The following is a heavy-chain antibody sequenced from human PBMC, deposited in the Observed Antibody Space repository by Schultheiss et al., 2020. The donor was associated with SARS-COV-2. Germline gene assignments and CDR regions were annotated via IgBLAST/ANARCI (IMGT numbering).Heavy chain of an antibody. D-gene: IGHD3-10*01. V-gene: IGHV4-59*12. CDR1: GGSISSYY. CDR2: IYYSGST. Sequence: GSLRLSCTVSGGSISSYYWSWIRQPPGKGLEWIGYIYYSGSTNYNPSLKSRVTISVDTSKNQFSLKLSSVTAADTAVYYCARAMVRGVIIGWGQGTLVTVSS. J-gene: IGHJ4*02. CDR3: ARAMVRGVIIG.